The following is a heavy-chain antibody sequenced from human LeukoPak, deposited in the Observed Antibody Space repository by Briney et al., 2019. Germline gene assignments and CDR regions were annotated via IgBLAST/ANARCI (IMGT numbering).Heavy chain of an antibody. Sequence: GGSLRLSCAASGFTFSSYGMHWVRQAPGKGMEWVAVISYDGSTKYYADSVKGQFTISRDNAKNSLYLQMNSLRAEDTAVYYCARDSYSSLDYWGQGTLVTVSS. D-gene: IGHD6-13*01. CDR2: ISYDGSTK. CDR3: ARDSYSSLDY. V-gene: IGHV3-30*03. CDR1: GFTFSSYG. J-gene: IGHJ4*02.